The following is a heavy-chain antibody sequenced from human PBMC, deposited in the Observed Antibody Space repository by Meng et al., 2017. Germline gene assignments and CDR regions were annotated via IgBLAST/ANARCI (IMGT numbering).Heavy chain of an antibody. D-gene: IGHD6-13*01. J-gene: IGHJ5*02. Sequence: PPATLPVTRSFSGGTLGVSTSGSWASQPRGKGVEWLGEIYHSSRTNYNTSLKSRVTISVEKSKNQFSLKLSYVTAADTAVYYCARRGIAAAGNNWFDPWGQGTLVTVSS. CDR3: ARRGIAAAGNNWFDP. V-gene: IGHV4-4*03. CDR2: IYHSSRT. CDR1: GGTLGVSTS.